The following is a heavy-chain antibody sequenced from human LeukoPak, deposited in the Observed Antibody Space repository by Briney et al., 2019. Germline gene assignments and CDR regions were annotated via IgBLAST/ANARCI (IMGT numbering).Heavy chain of an antibody. V-gene: IGHV3-33*06. CDR1: GFPFSDSA. D-gene: IGHD2-15*01. Sequence: GRSLRLSCAASGFPFSDSAMHWVRQAPGKGLEWLALIWYDGSNIYYADSVKGRFTISRDNSKNALYLQLNSLRAEDTAVYYCAKEGCSGGSCSAFDFYMDVWGKGTTVTVSS. CDR3: AKEGCSGGSCSAFDFYMDV. CDR2: IWYDGSNI. J-gene: IGHJ6*03.